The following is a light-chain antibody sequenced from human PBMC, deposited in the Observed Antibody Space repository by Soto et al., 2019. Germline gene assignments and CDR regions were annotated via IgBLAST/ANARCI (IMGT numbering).Light chain of an antibody. V-gene: IGKV3-20*01. CDR1: QSVSSSY. Sequence: EIVLTQSPGTLSLSPGERATLSCRASQSVSSSYFAWYQHKPGQAPRLLIYGASSRATGIPDRFSGSGSGTDFTLTISSLEPEDFAVYYCQQYGSSPHTFGQGTKLEIK. CDR3: QQYGSSPHT. CDR2: GAS. J-gene: IGKJ2*01.